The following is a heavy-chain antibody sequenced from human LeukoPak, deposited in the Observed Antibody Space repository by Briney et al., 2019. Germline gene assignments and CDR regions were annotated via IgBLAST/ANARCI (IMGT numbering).Heavy chain of an antibody. Sequence: SQTLSLTCAVYGGSFSGYYWSWIRQPPGKGLEWIGEINHSGSTNYNPSLKSRVTISVDTSKNQFSLKLSSVTAADTAAYYCARRGYCTNGVCPFDYWGQGTLVTVSS. J-gene: IGHJ4*02. CDR1: GGSFSGYY. CDR2: INHSGST. D-gene: IGHD2-8*01. V-gene: IGHV4-34*01. CDR3: ARRGYCTNGVCPFDY.